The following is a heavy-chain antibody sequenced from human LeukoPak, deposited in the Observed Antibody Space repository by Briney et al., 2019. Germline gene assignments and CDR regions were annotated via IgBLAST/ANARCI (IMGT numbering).Heavy chain of an antibody. V-gene: IGHV3-30*18. J-gene: IGHJ4*02. D-gene: IGHD6-25*01. CDR3: AKDSAIGAAKYYFAY. CDR1: GFTFSNYG. Sequence: PGGSLRLSCAASGFTFSNYGMHWVRQAPDKGLEFVAVIANDGRDKKYADSVKGRFTISRDNSKNTLYLQMDSLRADDTAVYYCAKDSAIGAAKYYFAYWGRGTLVTVSS. CDR2: IANDGRDK.